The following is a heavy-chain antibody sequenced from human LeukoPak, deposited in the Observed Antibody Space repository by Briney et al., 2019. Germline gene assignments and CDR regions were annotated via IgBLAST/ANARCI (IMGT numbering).Heavy chain of an antibody. V-gene: IGHV1-8*01. D-gene: IGHD2-2*01. Sequence: GASVKVSCKASGYTFTSYDINWVRQATGQGLEWMGWMNPNGGNTGYAQKFQGRVTMTRNTSISTAYMELSSLRSEDTAVYYCARGRRPIVVVPDDIHKPLNYFDPWGQGTLVTVSS. CDR3: ARGRRPIVVVPDDIHKPLNYFDP. J-gene: IGHJ5*02. CDR1: GYTFTSYD. CDR2: MNPNGGNT.